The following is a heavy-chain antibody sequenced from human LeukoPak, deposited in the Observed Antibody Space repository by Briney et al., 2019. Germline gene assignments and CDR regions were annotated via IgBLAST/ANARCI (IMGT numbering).Heavy chain of an antibody. J-gene: IGHJ5*02. CDR1: GGSVSSSTYY. CDR3: TKYYYDTSGYSNWFDP. CDR2: VHYSGST. Sequence: SQTLSLTCTVSGGSVSSSTYYWSWIRQHPGKGLEWSGYVHYSGSTYYNPSLESRVTISVDTSKNQFSLRLSSVTASDTAVYYRTKYYYDTSGYSNWFDPWGQGSLVTVSS. D-gene: IGHD3-22*01. V-gene: IGHV4-31*03.